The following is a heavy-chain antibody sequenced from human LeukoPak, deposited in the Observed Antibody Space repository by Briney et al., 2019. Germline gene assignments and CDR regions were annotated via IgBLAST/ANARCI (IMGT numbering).Heavy chain of an antibody. CDR2: ISGSGGST. J-gene: IGHJ4*02. Sequence: ETLSLTCSVSGGSITSHFWSWIRQPPGKGLEWVSAISGSGGSTYYADSVKGRFTISRDNSKNTLYLQMNSLRAEDTAVYYRAKPARCGGDCYPYYFDYWGQGTLVTVSS. V-gene: IGHV3-23*01. CDR3: AKPARCGGDCYPYYFDY. CDR1: GGSITSHF. D-gene: IGHD2-21*02.